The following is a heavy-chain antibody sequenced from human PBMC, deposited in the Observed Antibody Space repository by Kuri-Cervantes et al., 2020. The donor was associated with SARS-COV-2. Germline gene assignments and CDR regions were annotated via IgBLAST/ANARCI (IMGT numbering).Heavy chain of an antibody. J-gene: IGHJ6*02. CDR3: ARALIAVAGKNYYGMDV. Sequence: ASVKVSCKASGYTFTGYYMHWVRQAPGQRLEWMGRINPNSGGTNYAQKFQGRVTMTRDTSISTAYMELSRLRSNDTAVYYCARALIAVAGKNYYGMDVWGQGTTVTVSS. CDR2: INPNSGGT. V-gene: IGHV1-2*06. CDR1: GYTFTGYY. D-gene: IGHD6-19*01.